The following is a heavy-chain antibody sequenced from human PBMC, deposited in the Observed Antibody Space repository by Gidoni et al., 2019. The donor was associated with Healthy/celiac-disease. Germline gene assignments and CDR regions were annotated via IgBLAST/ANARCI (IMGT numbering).Heavy chain of an antibody. J-gene: IGHJ5*02. CDR1: VGPISLGGYS. V-gene: IGHV4-30-2*01. CDR2: IYHSGST. Sequence: QLQLQESGSGLVKPSQTLSLTCAVSVGPISLGGYSWRWIRQPPGKGLEWIGYIYHSGSTYYNPSLKSRVTISVDRSKNQFSLKLSSVTAADTAVYYCARVRPRVAGNWFDPWGQGTLVTVSS. CDR3: ARVRPRVAGNWFDP.